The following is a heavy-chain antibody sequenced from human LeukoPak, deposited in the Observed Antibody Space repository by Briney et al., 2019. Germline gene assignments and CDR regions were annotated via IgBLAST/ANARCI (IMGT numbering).Heavy chain of an antibody. J-gene: IGHJ4*02. V-gene: IGHV1-2*02. CDR3: AKEATGPGGFDY. Sequence: ASVKVSFTASGFTFTAYHLHWVRQAPGQGLEWMGSINLDRRITHYSAKFQGRVTMTWDPFIATAYMDMARLDSDDTALFFCAKEATGPGGFDYWGGGTLDSVS. D-gene: IGHD1-14*01. CDR2: INLDRRIT. CDR1: GFTFTAYH.